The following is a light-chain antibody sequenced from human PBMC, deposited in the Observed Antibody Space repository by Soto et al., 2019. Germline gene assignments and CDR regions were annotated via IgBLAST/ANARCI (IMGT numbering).Light chain of an antibody. CDR2: LAS. V-gene: IGKV3-11*01. CDR3: HQRQSWPRT. Sequence: EIVLTQSPATLSSFPGDRVTLSCMASQAVNTRLAWSQHRPGQAPRLLIYLASNRAAGVPARFSGSGSGTDFTLTTSDVEPEDFAVYYCHQRQSWPRTFGQGTTVDI. CDR1: QAVNTR. J-gene: IGKJ1*01.